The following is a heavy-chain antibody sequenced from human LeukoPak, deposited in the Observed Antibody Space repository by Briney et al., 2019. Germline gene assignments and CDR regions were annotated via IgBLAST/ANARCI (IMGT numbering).Heavy chain of an antibody. V-gene: IGHV4-59*01. D-gene: IGHD6-6*01. J-gene: IGHJ6*02. CDR2: ICYSGST. CDR3: ARGGVPHSSSSDYYYGMDV. CDR1: GGSISSYY. Sequence: SETLSLTCTVSGGSISSYYWSWIRQPPGKGLEWIGYICYSGSTNYNPSLKSRVTISVDTSKNQFSLKLSSVTAADTAVYYCARGGVPHSSSSDYYYGMDVWGQGTTVTVSS.